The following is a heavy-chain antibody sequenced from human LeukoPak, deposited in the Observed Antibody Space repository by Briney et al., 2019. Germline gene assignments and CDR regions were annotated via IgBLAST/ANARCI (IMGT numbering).Heavy chain of an antibody. V-gene: IGHV4-34*01. CDR2: INHSGST. D-gene: IGHD2-15*01. CDR3: ARHVRYCSGGSCYSKLDY. J-gene: IGHJ4*02. Sequence: KTSETLSLTCAVYGGSFSGYYWSWIRQPPGKGLEWIGEINHSGSTNYNPSLKSRVTISVDTSKNQFSLKLSSVTAADTAVYYCARHVRYCSGGSCYSKLDYWGQGTLVTVSS. CDR1: GGSFSGYY.